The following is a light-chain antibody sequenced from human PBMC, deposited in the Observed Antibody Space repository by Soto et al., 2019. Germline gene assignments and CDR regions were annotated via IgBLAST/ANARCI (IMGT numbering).Light chain of an antibody. CDR3: QQYDNWPRT. Sequence: QSPATLSVSPGDTATLSCRASQSVSSNLAWYQQKPGQPPRLLIYDASTRATRIPSRFSGSGSGTEFTLTISSLQSEDFAVYYCQQYDNWPRTFGQGTKVDIK. V-gene: IGKV3-15*01. CDR2: DAS. CDR1: QSVSSN. J-gene: IGKJ1*01.